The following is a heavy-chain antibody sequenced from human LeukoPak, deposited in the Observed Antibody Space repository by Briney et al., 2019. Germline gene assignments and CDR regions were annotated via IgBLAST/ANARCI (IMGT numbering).Heavy chain of an antibody. Sequence: QPGGSLRLSCAASGFTFSTYWMHWVRQAPGRGPGWVSRISPDGSTTTYADSVRGRFSISRDNAKNTLYMQMNSLRVADTAVYYCVRGSSTWSPLGDYWGQGTLVTVST. J-gene: IGHJ4*02. CDR2: ISPDGSTT. CDR1: GFTFSTYW. CDR3: VRGSSTWSPLGDY. D-gene: IGHD6-13*01. V-gene: IGHV3-74*01.